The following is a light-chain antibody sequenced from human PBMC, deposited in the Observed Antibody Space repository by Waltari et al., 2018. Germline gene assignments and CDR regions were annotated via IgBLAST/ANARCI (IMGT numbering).Light chain of an antibody. CDR1: SGSVPCSHY. Sequence: QTVVTQEPSFSVSPGGTVTLTCGWNSGSVPCSHYPSWYQQTPGQAPRTLIHSTNTLSSGVPHRFSGSIVGDKAALTITGAQADDESIYHCALYIRADVVFGGGTKLTVL. CDR3: ALYIRADVV. CDR2: STN. J-gene: IGLJ2*01. V-gene: IGLV8-61*01.